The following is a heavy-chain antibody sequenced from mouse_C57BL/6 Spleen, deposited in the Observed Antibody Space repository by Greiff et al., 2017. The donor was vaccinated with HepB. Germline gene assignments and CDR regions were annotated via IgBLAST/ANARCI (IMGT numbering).Heavy chain of an antibody. CDR2: IYPGDGDT. CDR1: GYAFSSYW. CDR3: ARKRDFIYYFDY. V-gene: IGHV1-80*01. Sequence: QVQLQQSGAELVKPGASVKISCKASGYAFSSYWMNWVKQRPGKGLEWIGQIYPGDGDTNYNGKFKGKATLTADKSSSTAYMQLSSLTSEDSAVDFCARKRDFIYYFDYWGQGTTLTVSS. J-gene: IGHJ2*01. D-gene: IGHD1-1*01.